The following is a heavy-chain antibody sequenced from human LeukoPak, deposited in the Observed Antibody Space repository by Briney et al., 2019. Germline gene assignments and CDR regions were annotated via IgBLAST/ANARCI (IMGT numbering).Heavy chain of an antibody. Sequence: PSETLPLTCAVSGGSISSNNWWSWVRQPPGKGLEWIGEIYHSGSTDYNPSLESRVTMSVDKSKNQFSLKLTSVTAADTAVYYCARGFYGSGSYSSPGFHAFDVWGQGTMVTVSS. CDR3: ARGFYGSGSYSSPGFHAFDV. CDR1: GGSISSNNW. J-gene: IGHJ3*01. D-gene: IGHD3-10*01. CDR2: IYHSGST. V-gene: IGHV4-4*02.